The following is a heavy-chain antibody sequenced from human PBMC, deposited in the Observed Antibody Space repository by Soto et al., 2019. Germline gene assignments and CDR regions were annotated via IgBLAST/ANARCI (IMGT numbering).Heavy chain of an antibody. Sequence: ASVKVSCKASGFTFTSSAVQWVRQARGQRLEWIGWIVFGSGNTTYAQKFQERVTITRDMSTRKTYMERSSLRSEDTAVYYGAADGSSYYDFWSGYYGARSYYYGMDVWGQGTTVTVSS. CDR2: IVFGSGNT. V-gene: IGHV1-58*01. D-gene: IGHD3-3*01. J-gene: IGHJ6*02. CDR3: AADGSSYYDFWSGYYGARSYYYGMDV. CDR1: GFTFTSSA.